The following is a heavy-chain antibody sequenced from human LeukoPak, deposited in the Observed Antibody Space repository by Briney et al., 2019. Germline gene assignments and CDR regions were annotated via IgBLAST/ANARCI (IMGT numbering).Heavy chain of an antibody. V-gene: IGHV3-30*04. CDR2: ISYDGSNK. D-gene: IGHD6-13*01. J-gene: IGHJ6*03. Sequence: GGSLRLSCAASGFTFSSYAMHWVRQAPGKGLEWVAVISYDGSNKYYADSVKGRFTISRDNSKNTLYLQMNSLRAEDTAVYYCARGGATAGYYYYYYMDVWGKGTTVTVSS. CDR3: ARGGATAGYYYYYYMDV. CDR1: GFTFSSYA.